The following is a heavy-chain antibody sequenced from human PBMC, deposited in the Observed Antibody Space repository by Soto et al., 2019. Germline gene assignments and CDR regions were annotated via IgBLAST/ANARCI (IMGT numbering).Heavy chain of an antibody. CDR2: ISAYNGNT. CDR3: ATESSGRYWFAFDI. V-gene: IGHV1-18*01. Sequence: ASVKVSCKASGYTFTSYGISWVRQAPGQGLEWMGWISAYNGNTNYAQKLQGRVTMTTDTSTSTAYMELRSLRSDDTAVYYCATESSGRYWFAFDIWGQGTMVTVSS. D-gene: IGHD1-26*01. J-gene: IGHJ3*02. CDR1: GYTFTSYG.